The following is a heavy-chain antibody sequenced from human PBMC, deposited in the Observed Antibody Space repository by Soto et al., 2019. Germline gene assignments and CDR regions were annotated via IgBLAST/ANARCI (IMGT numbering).Heavy chain of an antibody. CDR3: AREGATMVRGVHTCFDP. Sequence: ASETLSLTCTVSGGSISSYYWSWIRQPPGKGLEWIGYIYYSGSTNYNPSLKSRVTISVDTSKNQFSLKLSSVTAADTAVYYCAREGATMVRGVHTCFDPWGQGTLVTVSS. CDR2: IYYSGST. CDR1: GGSISSYY. D-gene: IGHD3-10*01. J-gene: IGHJ5*02. V-gene: IGHV4-59*01.